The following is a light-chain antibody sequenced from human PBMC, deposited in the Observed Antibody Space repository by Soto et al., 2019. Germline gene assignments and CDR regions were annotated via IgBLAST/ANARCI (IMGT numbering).Light chain of an antibody. CDR2: EVN. J-gene: IGLJ1*01. Sequence: QSALTQPASVSGSPGQSITISCTGTRSDVGAYNFVSWYQQYPGKAPKVMIYEVNNRPSGVSNRFSGSKSGNTASLTISGLQAEDEADYCCSSFTRSSTYVFGSGTKLTVL. CDR1: RSDVGAYNF. V-gene: IGLV2-14*01. CDR3: SSFTRSSTYV.